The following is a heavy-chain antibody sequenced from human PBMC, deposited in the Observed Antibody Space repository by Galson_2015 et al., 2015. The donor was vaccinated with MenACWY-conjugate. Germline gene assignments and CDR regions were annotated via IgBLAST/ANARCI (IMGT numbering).Heavy chain of an antibody. CDR2: INRDGRST. CDR1: GSTLTSDW. D-gene: IGHD2-2*01. V-gene: IGHV3-74*01. J-gene: IGHJ4*02. Sequence: SLRLSCADSGSTLTSDWMHWVRQAPGKGLEWVSRINRDGRSTSYADFVKGRFTVSRDSAKNTLYLEMTSLRVEDTAVYYCGRPHSTNHYCVDYWGRGTLVTVSS. CDR3: GRPHSTNHYCVDY.